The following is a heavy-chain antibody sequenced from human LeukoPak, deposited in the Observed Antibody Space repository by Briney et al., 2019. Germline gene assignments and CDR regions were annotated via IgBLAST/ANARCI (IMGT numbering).Heavy chain of an antibody. J-gene: IGHJ4*02. D-gene: IGHD3-22*01. CDR2: INLNSGGT. CDR1: GYTFTGYY. Sequence: ASVKVSCKASGYTFTGYYMHWVRQAPGQGLEWMGWINLNSGGTNYAQKFQGRVTMTRDTSISTAYMELSRLRSDDTAVYYCARVSDYYDSSGPKGIDYWGQGTLVTVSS. CDR3: ARVSDYYDSSGPKGIDY. V-gene: IGHV1-2*02.